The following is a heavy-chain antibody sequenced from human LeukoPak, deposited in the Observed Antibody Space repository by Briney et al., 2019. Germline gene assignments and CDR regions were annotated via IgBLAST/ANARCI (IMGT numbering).Heavy chain of an antibody. D-gene: IGHD3-9*01. CDR2: IFYSGNT. CDR1: GDYITTTNYY. J-gene: IGHJ4*02. CDR3: ARRSRLYKHETTGYHDS. V-gene: IGHV4-39*01. Sequence: SETLSLTCNVSGDYITTTNYYWAWIRQPPGKGLEWIASIFYSGNTYYNPSLKSRVIISMDTPRKQISLKLSSVTATDTAFYYCARRSRLYKHETTGYHDSWGQGTLVTVSS.